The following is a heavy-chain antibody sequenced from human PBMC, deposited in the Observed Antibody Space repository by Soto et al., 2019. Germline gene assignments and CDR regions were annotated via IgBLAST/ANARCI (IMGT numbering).Heavy chain of an antibody. Sequence: PGGSLRLSCAASGFTFSSYGMHWVRQAPGKGLEWVAVISYDGSNKYYADSVKGRFTISRDNSKNTLYLQMNSLRAEDTAVYYCAKSLAVAGTFAYYYGMDVWGQGTTVTVSS. V-gene: IGHV3-30*18. D-gene: IGHD6-19*01. CDR3: AKSLAVAGTFAYYYGMDV. J-gene: IGHJ6*02. CDR2: ISYDGSNK. CDR1: GFTFSSYG.